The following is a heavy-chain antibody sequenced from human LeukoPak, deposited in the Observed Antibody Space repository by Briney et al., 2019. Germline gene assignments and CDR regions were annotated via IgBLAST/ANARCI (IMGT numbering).Heavy chain of an antibody. V-gene: IGHV3-33*01. Sequence: PGRSLRLSCAASGFTFSSYGMHWVRQAPGKGLEWVAVIWYDGSNKYYADSVKGRFTISRDNSKNTLYLQMNSLRAEDTAVYYCARGGYDFWSGYLWFDPWGQGTLVTVSS. J-gene: IGHJ5*02. CDR3: ARGGYDFWSGYLWFDP. D-gene: IGHD3-3*01. CDR2: IWYDGSNK. CDR1: GFTFSSYG.